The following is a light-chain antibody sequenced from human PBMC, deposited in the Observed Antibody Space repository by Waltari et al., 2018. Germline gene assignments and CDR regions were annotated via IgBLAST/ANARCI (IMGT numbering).Light chain of an antibody. J-gene: IGLJ1*01. CDR3: SSYTSSSTLG. CDR2: DVS. CDR1: STYDGGYHY. V-gene: IGLV2-14*03. Sequence: QSALTQHPSLSGSPGQSITIHCPGTSTYDGGYHYVSRYSQHTGKAPKLMIYDVSNRPSGVSNRFSGSKSGNTASLTISGLQAEDEADYYCSSYTSSSTLGFGTGTKVTVL.